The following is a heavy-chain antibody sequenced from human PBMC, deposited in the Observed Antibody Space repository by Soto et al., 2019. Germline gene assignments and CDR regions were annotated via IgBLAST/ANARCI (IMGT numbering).Heavy chain of an antibody. CDR1: GFTFSSYG. CDR3: AREYVGTGYYGMDV. V-gene: IGHV3-33*01. CDR2: IWYDGSNK. Sequence: QVQLVESGGGVVQPGRSLRLSCAASGFTFSSYGMHWVRQAPGKGLEWVAVIWYDGSNKYYTDSVKGRFTISRDNSKNTLYLQMNSLRAEDTAVYYCAREYVGTGYYGMDVWGQGTTVTVSS. J-gene: IGHJ6*02. D-gene: IGHD1-1*01.